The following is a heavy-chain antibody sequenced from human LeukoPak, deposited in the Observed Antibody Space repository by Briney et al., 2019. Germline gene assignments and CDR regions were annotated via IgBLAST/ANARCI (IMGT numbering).Heavy chain of an antibody. Sequence: GGSLRLSCAASGFTFSSYEMNWVRQAPGKGLEWVSYISSSGSTIYYADSVKGRFTISRDNAKNSLYLQMNSLRAEDTAVYYCARGQKYYDFWSGYSDYYYYYYMDVWGKGTTVTVSS. CDR2: ISSSGSTI. CDR1: GFTFSSYE. J-gene: IGHJ6*03. D-gene: IGHD3-3*01. V-gene: IGHV3-48*03. CDR3: ARGQKYYDFWSGYSDYYYYYYMDV.